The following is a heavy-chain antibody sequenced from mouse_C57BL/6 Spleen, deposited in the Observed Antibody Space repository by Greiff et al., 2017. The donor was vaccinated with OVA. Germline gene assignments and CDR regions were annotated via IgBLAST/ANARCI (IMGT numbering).Heavy chain of an antibody. CDR3: ARGDGNYAFDY. J-gene: IGHJ2*01. Sequence: QVQLKQPGAELVKPGASVKLSCKASGYTFTSYWMQWVKQRPGQGLEWIGEIDPSDSYTNYNQKFKGKATLTVDTSSSTAYMQLSSLTSEDSAVYYCARGDGNYAFDYWGQGTTLTVSS. CDR1: GYTFTSYW. D-gene: IGHD2-1*01. V-gene: IGHV1-50*01. CDR2: IDPSDSYT.